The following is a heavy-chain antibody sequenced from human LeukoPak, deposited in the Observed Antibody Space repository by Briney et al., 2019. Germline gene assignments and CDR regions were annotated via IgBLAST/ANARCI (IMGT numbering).Heavy chain of an antibody. J-gene: IGHJ3*02. V-gene: IGHV1-18*01. CDR1: GYTFTSYG. CDR3: ARERWYYDFWSGYSNDAFDI. CDR2: ISAYNGNT. Sequence: ASVKVSCKASGYTFTSYGISWVRQAPGQGLEWVGWISAYNGNTNYAQKLQGRVTMTTDTSTSTAYMELRSLRSDDTAVYYCARERWYYDFWSGYSNDAFDIWGQGTMVTVSS. D-gene: IGHD3-3*01.